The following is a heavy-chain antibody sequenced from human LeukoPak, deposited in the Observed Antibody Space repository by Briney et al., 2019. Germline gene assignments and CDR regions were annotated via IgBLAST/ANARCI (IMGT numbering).Heavy chain of an antibody. V-gene: IGHV3-23*01. CDR1: GFTFSSYA. J-gene: IGHJ4*02. CDR2: ISSSGEST. D-gene: IGHD5-18*01. Sequence: GGSLRLSCAASGFTFSSYAMHWVRQAPGKGLEWVSGISSSGESTYYADSVKGRFTISRDNPKNTLYLQMNSLRAEDTAVYYCATSRGVYTYGPLDYWGQGTLVTVSS. CDR3: ATSRGVYTYGPLDY.